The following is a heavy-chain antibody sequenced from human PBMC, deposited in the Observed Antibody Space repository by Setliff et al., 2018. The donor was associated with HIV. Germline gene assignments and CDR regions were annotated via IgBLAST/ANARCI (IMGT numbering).Heavy chain of an antibody. Sequence: GGSLRLSCVASGITVSGIYMTWVRQAPGKGLEWVSVINGGTTTYYADSVKGRFTISRDNSKNTLYLQMNSLRAEDTAVYYCARVGQWLADYWGQGTLVTVSS. CDR1: GITVSGIY. J-gene: IGHJ4*02. D-gene: IGHD6-19*01. CDR3: ARVGQWLADY. CDR2: INGGTTT. V-gene: IGHV3-66*01.